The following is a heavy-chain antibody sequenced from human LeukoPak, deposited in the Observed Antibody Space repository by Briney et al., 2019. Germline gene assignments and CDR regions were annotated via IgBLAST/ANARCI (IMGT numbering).Heavy chain of an antibody. J-gene: IGHJ4*02. CDR2: ISGSGGGA. CDR3: ALYYYGSGSYFPHYLDY. Sequence: GGSLRLSCAASGFTFSSFAMSWVRQAPGKGPEWVSAISGSGGGAYYADSVKGRFTVSRDNSKNTLYLQMNTLRAEDTAVYYCALYYYGSGSYFPHYLDYWGQGTLVTVSS. CDR1: GFTFSSFA. V-gene: IGHV3-23*01. D-gene: IGHD3-10*01.